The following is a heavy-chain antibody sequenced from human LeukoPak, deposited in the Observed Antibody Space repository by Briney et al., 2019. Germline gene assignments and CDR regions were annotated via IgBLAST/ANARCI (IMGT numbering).Heavy chain of an antibody. V-gene: IGHV4-31*03. D-gene: IGHD6-6*01. Sequence: SETLSLTCTVSGGSISSGGYYWSWIRQHPGKGLEWIGYIYYSGSTYYNPSLKSRVTISVDTSKNQFSLKLNSVTAADTAVYYCARVVSNDYYYYYYMDVWGKGTTVTVSS. CDR1: GGSISSGGYY. CDR3: ARVVSNDYYYYYYMDV. CDR2: IYYSGST. J-gene: IGHJ6*03.